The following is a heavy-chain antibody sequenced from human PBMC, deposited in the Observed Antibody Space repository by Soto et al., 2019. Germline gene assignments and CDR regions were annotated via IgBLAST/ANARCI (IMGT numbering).Heavy chain of an antibody. Sequence: QVQLVQSGAEVKKPGASVKVSCKASGYTFTSYGISWVRQAPGQRLEWMGWISAYNGNTNYAQKLQGXVXXXTXXSTSTAYMELRSLRSDDTAVYYCARVIAAAVDFDYWGQGTLVTVSS. D-gene: IGHD6-13*01. CDR3: ARVIAAAVDFDY. CDR1: GYTFTSYG. CDR2: ISAYNGNT. J-gene: IGHJ4*02. V-gene: IGHV1-18*01.